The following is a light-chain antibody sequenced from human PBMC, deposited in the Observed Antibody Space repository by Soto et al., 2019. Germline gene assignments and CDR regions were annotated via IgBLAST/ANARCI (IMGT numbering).Light chain of an antibody. CDR2: GVS. V-gene: IGLV2-14*01. Sequence: QSALTQPASVSGSPGQSIAISCTGTSSDVGGYNYVSWYQQHPGKTPKVMIYGVSNRPSGVSDRFSGSKSGNTASLTISGLPGEDEAVYYCASYTSSNTLVFGGGTKLTVL. J-gene: IGLJ3*02. CDR3: ASYTSSNTLV. CDR1: SSDVGGYNY.